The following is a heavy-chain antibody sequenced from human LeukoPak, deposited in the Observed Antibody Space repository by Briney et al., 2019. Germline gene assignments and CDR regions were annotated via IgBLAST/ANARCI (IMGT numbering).Heavy chain of an antibody. J-gene: IGHJ5*02. CDR2: INHSGST. V-gene: IGHV4-34*01. CDR1: GGSFSGYY. D-gene: IGHD3-22*01. CDR3: ARRGIVVAPNWFDP. Sequence: SETLSLTCAVYGGSFSGYYLTWIRQPPGKGLEWIGEINHSGSTNYNPSLKSRVTISVDTSKNQFSLKLSSVTAADTAVYYCARRGIVVAPNWFDPWGQGTLVTVSS.